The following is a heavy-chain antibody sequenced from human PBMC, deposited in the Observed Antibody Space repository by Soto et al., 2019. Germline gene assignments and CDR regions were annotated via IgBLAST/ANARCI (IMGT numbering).Heavy chain of an antibody. CDR2: IYYSGTT. CDR1: GDAVINDNYY. D-gene: IGHD3-16*01. Sequence: SETLSLTCAVSGDAVINDNYYWRCIRQPPGKGLEWIGYIYYSGTTNYNSYLKSRLSLSVDMSKNQFSLKLASVTAADTAVYFCARSQRGRTAFTFDYWGQGALVTVSS. CDR3: ARSQRGRTAFTFDY. V-gene: IGHV4-61*01. J-gene: IGHJ4*02.